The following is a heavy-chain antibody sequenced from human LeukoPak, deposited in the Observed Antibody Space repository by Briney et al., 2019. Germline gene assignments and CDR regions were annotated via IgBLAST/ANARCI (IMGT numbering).Heavy chain of an antibody. CDR1: GFTYSNYG. D-gene: IGHD3-9*01. V-gene: IGHV3-30*18. CDR2: ISYDGSNK. Sequence: GGSLLLSCAASGFTYSNYGMHWVRQAPGKGVEWVAVISYDGSNKNYADSVKGRFTISRDNSKNTLYLQLNSLRAEDTAVYYCAKDLLRYFEGLMDVWGQGTTVTVSS. CDR3: AKDLLRYFEGLMDV. J-gene: IGHJ6*02.